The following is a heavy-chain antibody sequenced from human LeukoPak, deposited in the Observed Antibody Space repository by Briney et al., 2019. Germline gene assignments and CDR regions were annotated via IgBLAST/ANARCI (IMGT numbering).Heavy chain of an antibody. V-gene: IGHV4-59*01. D-gene: IGHD4-17*01. CDR1: DDSISDYY. CDR3: KGAVTTLIYDY. J-gene: IGHJ4*02. CDR2: FYNGGRS. Sequence: PSETLSLTCTVSDDSISDYYRGWIRQPPGKGLEWIGYFYNGGRSTYNPSLKSRVTISADTSKNHFSLKLNSVTTADTAVYYCKGAVTTLIYDYWGQGTLVTVSS.